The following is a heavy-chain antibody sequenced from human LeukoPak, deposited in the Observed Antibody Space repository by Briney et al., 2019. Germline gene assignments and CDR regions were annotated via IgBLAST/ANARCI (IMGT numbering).Heavy chain of an antibody. CDR2: IYYSGST. V-gene: IGHV4-59*11. J-gene: IGHJ3*02. D-gene: IGHD3-9*01. Sequence: SETLSLTCTVSGGSISGHYWSWIRQPPGKGLEWIGYIYYSGSTNYNPSLKSRVTISVDTSKNQFSLKLSSVTAADTAVYYCGRGGYDIWSVYYAYAFEIWGKGKMVTVSS. CDR3: GRGGYDIWSVYYAYAFEI. CDR1: GGSISGHY.